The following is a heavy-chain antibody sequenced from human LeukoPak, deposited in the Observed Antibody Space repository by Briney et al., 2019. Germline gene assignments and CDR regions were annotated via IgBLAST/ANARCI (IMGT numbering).Heavy chain of an antibody. D-gene: IGHD3-10*01. J-gene: IGHJ4*02. CDR1: GFTFSGSA. V-gene: IGHV3-21*01. CDR3: ARAEPSPNTLIRGAIDC. Sequence: GGSLRLSCAASGFTFSGSAMHWVRQAPGKGLEWVSSISSSSRYIYYGDSVKGRFTISRDNAKNSLYLHMNSLRAEDTAVYYCARAEPSPNTLIRGAIDCWGQGTLVTVSS. CDR2: ISSSSRYI.